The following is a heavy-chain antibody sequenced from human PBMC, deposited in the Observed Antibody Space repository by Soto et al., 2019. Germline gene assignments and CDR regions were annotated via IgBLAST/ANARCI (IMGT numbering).Heavy chain of an antibody. CDR2: ISGSSDFL. CDR3: AKDSRLPGFGLLIHAFDM. Sequence: GGSLRLSCAASGFTFSNSIINWVRQAPGQGLEWVSSISGSSDFLYYADSVKGRFTISRDTATNSLYLQMNSLRVEDTATYYCAKDSRLPGFGLLIHAFDMWVHGTVVTVSS. J-gene: IGHJ3*02. V-gene: IGHV3-21*04. CDR1: GFTFSNSI. D-gene: IGHD3-3*01.